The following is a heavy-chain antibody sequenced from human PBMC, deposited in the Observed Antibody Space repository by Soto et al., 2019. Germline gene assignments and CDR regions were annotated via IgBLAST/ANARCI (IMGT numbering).Heavy chain of an antibody. CDR2: IIPSYDRT. V-gene: IGHV1-69*06. CDR1: GDAFKSYA. CDR3: ARDPTNDYGDDTFDY. J-gene: IGHJ4*02. Sequence: QVLLLQSGSEVKKAGSSVKVSCKASGDAFKSYAIHWVRQAPGQGLEYMGRIIPSYDRTKYAQKFQGRVTLPADMYTSTVYMELSSLRSEDTAVYYCARDPTNDYGDDTFDYWGQGTKVIVSS. D-gene: IGHD4-17*01.